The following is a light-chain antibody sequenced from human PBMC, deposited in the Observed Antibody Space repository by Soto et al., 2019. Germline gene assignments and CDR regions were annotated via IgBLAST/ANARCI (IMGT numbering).Light chain of an antibody. V-gene: IGKV3-11*01. CDR3: QQRSNWPPVT. Sequence: EIVLTQSPATLSLSPGERATLSCRASQSVSSYLAWYQQKPGQAPRLLIYDASNRATGIPARFSGSGSGTDFTLTISSLELEDFAIYYCQQRSNWPPVTLGGGTTVEIK. J-gene: IGKJ4*01. CDR2: DAS. CDR1: QSVSSY.